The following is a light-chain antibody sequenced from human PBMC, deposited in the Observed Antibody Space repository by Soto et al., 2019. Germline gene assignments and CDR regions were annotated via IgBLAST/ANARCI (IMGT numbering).Light chain of an antibody. CDR2: DAS. Sequence: EIVLTQSPATLSLSPGERATLSCRASQSVSSYLAWYQQKPGQAPRLLIYDASKRATGIPARFSGSGSGTDFTLTISRLEPEDSAVYFCQQYGISPKTFGQGTKVDIK. J-gene: IGKJ1*01. CDR1: QSVSSY. CDR3: QQYGISPKT. V-gene: IGKV3-11*01.